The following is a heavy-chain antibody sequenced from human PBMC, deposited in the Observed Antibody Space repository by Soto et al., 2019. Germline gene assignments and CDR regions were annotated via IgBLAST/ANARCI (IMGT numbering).Heavy chain of an antibody. CDR3: ARSAATISGRRMWGEVLDI. D-gene: IGHD3-3*01. CDR2: IYSSVTT. CDR1: GGSIRSYY. J-gene: IGHJ3*02. Sequence: PXGTLSLTSGVSGGSIRSYYWSGIRQPPGKGLEWIGYIYSSVTTNYNPSLHSRVTISGDTSKKQISLNLRSVTAADTAVYYCARSAATISGRRMWGEVLDIWGQGTTVPVSS. V-gene: IGHV4-59*01.